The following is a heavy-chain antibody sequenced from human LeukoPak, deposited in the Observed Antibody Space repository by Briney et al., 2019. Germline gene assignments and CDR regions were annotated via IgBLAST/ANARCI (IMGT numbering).Heavy chain of an antibody. V-gene: IGHV1-46*01. J-gene: IGHJ5*02. CDR3: ARDNSVGETAWLFDP. D-gene: IGHD1-26*01. CDR1: GYSFSSYY. CDR2: INPSGSSA. Sequence: GASVKVSCKASGYSFSSYYMHWVRQAPGHGLERMGFINPSGSSAAYAQKFQGRLAMTRDMFTSTDYMELTSLTSDDPAVYYCARDNSVGETAWLFDPWGQGTLVTVSS.